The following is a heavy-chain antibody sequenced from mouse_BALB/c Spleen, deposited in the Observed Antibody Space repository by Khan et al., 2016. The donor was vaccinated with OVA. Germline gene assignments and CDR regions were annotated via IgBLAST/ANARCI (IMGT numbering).Heavy chain of an antibody. CDR3: TRGEEGDRFHY. D-gene: IGHD3-2*01. V-gene: IGHV1S137*01. Sequence: VQLQESGAELVRPGVSVKISCKGSGYTFTDFSMHWVKQRHAMSLEWIGVISTYYGDADYNQKFKDKATMTVDKSSNTAYMDLGRLTSEDSPTSYCTRGEEGDRFHYWGQGTLVTVSA. J-gene: IGHJ3*01. CDR1: GYTFTDFS. CDR2: ISTYYGDA.